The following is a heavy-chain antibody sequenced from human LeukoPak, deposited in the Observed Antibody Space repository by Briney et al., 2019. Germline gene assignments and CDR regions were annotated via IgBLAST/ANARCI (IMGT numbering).Heavy chain of an antibody. CDR3: ARIMSSGSWNLDY. CDR2: IYHSGTT. D-gene: IGHD3-10*01. CDR1: GGSISSGGYH. J-gene: IGHJ4*02. V-gene: IGHV4-30-2*01. Sequence: PSETLSLTCTVSGGSISSGGYHWSWIRQPPGKGLEWIGYIYHSGTTYYNPSLKSRVTISVDRSKNQFSLRLSSVTAADTAVYYCARIMSSGSWNLDYWGLRTLVTVSS.